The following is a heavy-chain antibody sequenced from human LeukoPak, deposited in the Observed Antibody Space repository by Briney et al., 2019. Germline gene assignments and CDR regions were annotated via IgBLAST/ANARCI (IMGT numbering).Heavy chain of an antibody. Sequence: SETPSLTCTVSGGSVSSSSFYWGWIRQPPGKGLEWIGTIYYGGSTYYNPSLKSRVTISVDTSKNQFSLKLSSVTAADTAVYYCARRGTVTDGSFDYWGQGTLVTVSS. D-gene: IGHD4-17*01. V-gene: IGHV4-39*07. J-gene: IGHJ4*02. CDR1: GGSVSSSSFY. CDR2: IYYGGST. CDR3: ARRGTVTDGSFDY.